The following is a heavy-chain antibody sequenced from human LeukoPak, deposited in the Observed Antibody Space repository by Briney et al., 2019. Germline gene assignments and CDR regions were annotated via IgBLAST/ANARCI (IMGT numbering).Heavy chain of an antibody. CDR3: ARGKYYVWGSYRQPPPDY. CDR2: INPSEGST. CDR1: GGTFSSYA. J-gene: IGHJ4*02. Sequence: GASVKVSCKASGGTFSSYAISWVRQAPGQGLEWMGIINPSEGSTSYAQKFQDRVTMTRDTSTSTVFMELSSLRSEDTAVYYCARGKYYVWGSYRQPPPDYWGQGTLVTVSS. V-gene: IGHV1-46*01. D-gene: IGHD3-16*02.